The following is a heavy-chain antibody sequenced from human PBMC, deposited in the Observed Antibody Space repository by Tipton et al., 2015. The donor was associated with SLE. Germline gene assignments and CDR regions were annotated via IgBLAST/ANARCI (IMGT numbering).Heavy chain of an antibody. J-gene: IGHJ4*02. D-gene: IGHD3-22*01. CDR1: GFTFGDYA. CDR2: IRSKAYGGTT. Sequence: SLRLSCTASGFTFGDYAMSWFRQAPGKGLEWVGFIRSKAYGGTTEYAASVKGRFTISRDDSKSIAYLQMNSLKTEDTAVYYCTRDQTTMIVVVTGYWGQGTLVTVSS. V-gene: IGHV3-49*03. CDR3: TRDQTTMIVVVTGY.